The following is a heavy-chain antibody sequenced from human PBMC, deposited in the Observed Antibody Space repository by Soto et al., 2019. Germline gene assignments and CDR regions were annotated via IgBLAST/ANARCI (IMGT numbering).Heavy chain of an antibody. D-gene: IGHD3-22*01. CDR1: GFTFSSYA. J-gene: IGHJ4*02. Sequence: GGSLRLSCAASGFTFSSYAMSWVRQSPGKGLEWVSAISGSGGSTYYADSVKGRFTISRDNSKNTLYLQMNSLRAEDTAVYYCAKTMYYYDISGYYNLYYFDYWGQGTPVTVSS. CDR3: AKTMYYYDISGYYNLYYFDY. V-gene: IGHV3-23*01. CDR2: ISGSGGST.